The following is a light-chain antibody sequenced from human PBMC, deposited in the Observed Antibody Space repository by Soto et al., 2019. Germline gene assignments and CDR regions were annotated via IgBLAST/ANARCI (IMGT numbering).Light chain of an antibody. V-gene: IGLV2-23*02. CDR3: CSYAGSSTSL. CDR1: SSVVGSYNL. CDR2: EVS. Sequence: QSVLTQPASVSGSPGQSITISCTGTSSVVGSYNLVSWYQQHPGKAPKLMTYEVSKRPSGVSNRFSGSKSGNTASLTISGLQAEDEADYYCCSYAGSSTSLFGTGTKVTVL. J-gene: IGLJ1*01.